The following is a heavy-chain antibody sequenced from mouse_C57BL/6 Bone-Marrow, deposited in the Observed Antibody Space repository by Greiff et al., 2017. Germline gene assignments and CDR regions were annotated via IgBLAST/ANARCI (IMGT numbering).Heavy chain of an antibody. D-gene: IGHD2-2*01. CDR1: GYTFTSYW. V-gene: IGHV1-55*01. CDR3: ASATIVTTTRYYFDY. Sequence: QVQLQQSGAELVKPGASVKMSCKASGYTFTSYWITWVKQRPGQGLEWIGDIYPGSGSTNYNEKFKSKATLTVDTSSSTAYMQLSSLTSEDSAVYYCASATIVTTTRYYFDYWGQGTTLTVSS. J-gene: IGHJ2*01. CDR2: IYPGSGST.